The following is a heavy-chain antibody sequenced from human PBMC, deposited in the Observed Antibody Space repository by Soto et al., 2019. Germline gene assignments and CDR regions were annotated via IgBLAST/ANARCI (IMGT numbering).Heavy chain of an antibody. Sequence: SETLFLACPVCGGSISSSSYYWGWIRQPPGKGLEWIGSIYYSGSTYYNPSLKSRVTISVDTSKNQFSLKLSSVTAADTAVHYCARQFSSGYLADYWGQGTLVTVSS. CDR1: GGSISSSSYY. CDR2: IYYSGST. D-gene: IGHD3-3*01. CDR3: ARQFSSGYLADY. J-gene: IGHJ4*02. V-gene: IGHV4-39*01.